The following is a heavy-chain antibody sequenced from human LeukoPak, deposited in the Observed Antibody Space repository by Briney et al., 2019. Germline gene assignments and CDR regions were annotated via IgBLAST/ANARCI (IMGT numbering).Heavy chain of an antibody. Sequence: PGGSMRLSSAASGFTFSSYGMHWVRQAPGKGLEWVAFIRYDGTIKKYADSVKGRFTISRDNSKNTLSLQMNSLRIEDTAVYYCARSTGDFGESLPDYWGQGTLVTVSS. CDR2: IRYDGTIK. CDR3: ARSTGDFGESLPDY. J-gene: IGHJ4*02. D-gene: IGHD3-10*01. V-gene: IGHV3-30*02. CDR1: GFTFSSYG.